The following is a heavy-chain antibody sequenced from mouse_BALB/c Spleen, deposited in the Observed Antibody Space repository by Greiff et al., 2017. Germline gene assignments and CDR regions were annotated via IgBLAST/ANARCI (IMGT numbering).Heavy chain of an antibody. Sequence: EVQLVESGGGLVQPGGSRKLSCAASGFTFSSFGMHWVRQAPEKGLEWVAYISSGSSTIYYADTVKGRFTISRDNPKNTLFLQMTSLRSEDTAMYYCARSFGSDAMDYWGQGTSVTVSS. CDR1: GFTFSSFG. CDR3: ARSFGSDAMDY. V-gene: IGHV5-17*02. D-gene: IGHD3-1*01. J-gene: IGHJ4*01. CDR2: ISSGSSTI.